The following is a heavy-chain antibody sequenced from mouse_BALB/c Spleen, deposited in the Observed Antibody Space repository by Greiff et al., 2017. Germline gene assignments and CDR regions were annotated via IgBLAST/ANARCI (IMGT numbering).Heavy chain of an antibody. D-gene: IGHD1-2*01. V-gene: IGHV1S56*01. CDR2: IYPGNVNT. Sequence: VQLVESGPELVKPGASVRISCKASGYTFTSYYIHWVKQRPGQGLEWIGWIYPGNVNTKYNEKFKGKATLTSDKSSSTAYMQLSSLTSEDSAVYFCARAITTATGRFAYWGQGTLVTVSA. CDR1: GYTFTSYY. J-gene: IGHJ3*01. CDR3: ARAITTATGRFAY.